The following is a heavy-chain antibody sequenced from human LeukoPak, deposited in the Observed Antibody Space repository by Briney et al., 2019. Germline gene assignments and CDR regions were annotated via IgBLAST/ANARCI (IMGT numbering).Heavy chain of an antibody. CDR1: GYTFTSCD. CDR2: MNPNSGNT. D-gene: IGHD6-19*01. J-gene: IGHJ4*02. V-gene: IGHV1-8*01. Sequence: ASVTVSCKASGYTFTSCDINWVRQATGQGLEWMGWMNPNSGNTGYGQSFQGRITMARDISIGTAYMELSNLTSEDTAIYYCTRGSSGRRDNWGQGTLVTVSA. CDR3: TRGSSGRRDN.